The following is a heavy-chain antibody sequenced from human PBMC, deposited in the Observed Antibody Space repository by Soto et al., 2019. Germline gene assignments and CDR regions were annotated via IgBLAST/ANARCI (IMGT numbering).Heavy chain of an antibody. CDR1: GFTFSSYS. J-gene: IGHJ6*02. Sequence: EVQLVESGGGLVKPGGSLRLSCAASGFTFSSYSMNWVRQAPGKGLEWVSSISSSSSYIYYADSVKGRFTISRDNAKNPLYLQMNSLRAEDTAVYYCARDVISAYGDYAYYYYGMDVWGQGTTVTVSS. CDR2: ISSSSSYI. CDR3: ARDVISAYGDYAYYYYGMDV. V-gene: IGHV3-21*01. D-gene: IGHD4-17*01.